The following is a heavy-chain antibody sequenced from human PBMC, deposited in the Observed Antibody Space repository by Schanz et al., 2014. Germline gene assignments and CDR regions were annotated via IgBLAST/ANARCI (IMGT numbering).Heavy chain of an antibody. CDR3: VKGGTNTLDS. CDR1: GFTFSAYG. V-gene: IGHV3-30*18. Sequence: VQLVESGGGVVQPGRSLRLSCAASGFTFSAYGMHWVRQAPGKGLEWVALISHDGSNKNSADSVKGRFTISRDNSKNTLYLQMNSLRGDDTAIYYCVKGGTNTLDSWGQGTLVTVSS. CDR2: ISHDGSNK. J-gene: IGHJ4*02.